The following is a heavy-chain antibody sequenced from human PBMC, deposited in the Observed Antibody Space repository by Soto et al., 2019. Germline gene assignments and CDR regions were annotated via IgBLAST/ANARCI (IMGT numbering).Heavy chain of an antibody. Sequence: QVQLVQSGAEVKKPGSSVKVSCKASGGTFSSYAISWVRQAPGQGLEWMGGIIPIFGTANYAQKFQGRITITADESXTTAYMELSSLRSEDTAVYYCAREGASSSWYGGFDYWGQGTLVTVSS. CDR3: AREGASSSWYGGFDY. V-gene: IGHV1-69*12. CDR1: GGTFSSYA. D-gene: IGHD6-13*01. CDR2: IIPIFGTA. J-gene: IGHJ4*02.